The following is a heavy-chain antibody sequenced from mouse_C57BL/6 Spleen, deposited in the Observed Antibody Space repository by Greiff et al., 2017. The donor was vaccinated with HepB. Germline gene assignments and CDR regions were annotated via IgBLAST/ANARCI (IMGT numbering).Heavy chain of an antibody. J-gene: IGHJ4*01. Sequence: EVKLVESGGGLVKPGGSLKLSCAASGFTFSDYGMHWVRQAPEKGLEWVAYISSGISTISYADTVKGRFTIARDNAKNTLFLQMTSLRSADTAMYYCARGRLRLSMDYWGQGTSVTVSS. CDR1: GFTFSDYG. V-gene: IGHV5-17*01. CDR3: ARGRLRLSMDY. D-gene: IGHD1-2*01. CDR2: ISSGISTI.